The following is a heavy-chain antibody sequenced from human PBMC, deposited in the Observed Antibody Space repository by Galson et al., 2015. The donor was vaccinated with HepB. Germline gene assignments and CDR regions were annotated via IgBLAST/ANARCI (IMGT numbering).Heavy chain of an antibody. CDR2: ISYDGSIK. V-gene: IGHV3-30*18. J-gene: IGHJ4*02. CDR3: AKPFSRYTTRGEGNYFDS. Sequence: SLRLSCAASGFAFYNYGMHWVRQAPGKGLEWVAVISYDGSIKFYADSVKGRFTISRDSSMNTLYLQMNGLNAEDTALYFCAKPFSRYTTRGEGNYFDSWGQGVLVTVSS. CDR1: GFAFYNYG. D-gene: IGHD1-1*01.